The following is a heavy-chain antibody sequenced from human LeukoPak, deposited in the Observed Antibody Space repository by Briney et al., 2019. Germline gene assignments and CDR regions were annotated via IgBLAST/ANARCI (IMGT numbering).Heavy chain of an antibody. J-gene: IGHJ6*03. CDR3: AKVAVAVTYYYYYMDV. CDR1: GFTFSSFW. CDR2: INSDGSST. V-gene: IGHV3-74*01. Sequence: PGGSLRLSCAASGFTFSSFWMHWVRQAPGKGLVWVSRINSDGSSTSYADSVKGRFTISRDNAKNTLYLQVNSLRAEDTAVYYCAKVAVAVTYYYYYMDVWGKGTTVTVSS. D-gene: IGHD6-19*01.